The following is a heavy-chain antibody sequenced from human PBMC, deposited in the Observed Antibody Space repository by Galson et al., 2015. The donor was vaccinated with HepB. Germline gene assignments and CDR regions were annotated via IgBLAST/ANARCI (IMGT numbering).Heavy chain of an antibody. CDR2: ISYDGSNK. J-gene: IGHJ4*02. Sequence: SLRLSCAASGFTFSGYAMHWVRQAPGKGLEWVAVISYDGSNKYYADSVKGRFTISRDNSKNTLYLQMNSLRAEDTAVYYCARGGRFGELFVFDYWGQGTLVTVSS. CDR3: ARGGRFGELFVFDY. CDR1: GFTFSGYA. D-gene: IGHD3-10*01. V-gene: IGHV3-30*04.